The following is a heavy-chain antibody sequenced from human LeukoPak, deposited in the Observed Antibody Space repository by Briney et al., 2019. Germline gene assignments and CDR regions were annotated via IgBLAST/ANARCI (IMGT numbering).Heavy chain of an antibody. CDR1: GYTFTSYD. CDR2: MNPNSGNT. J-gene: IGHJ6*03. Sequence: GASVKVSCKASGYTFTSYDINWVRQATGQGLEWMASMNPNSGNTGYAQKFQGRVTVTRNTSISTAYMELSSLRSEDTAVYYCARAIGVRVLLWFGENSYYMDVWGKGTTVTISS. CDR3: ARAIGVRVLLWFGENSYYMDV. D-gene: IGHD3-10*01. V-gene: IGHV1-8*03.